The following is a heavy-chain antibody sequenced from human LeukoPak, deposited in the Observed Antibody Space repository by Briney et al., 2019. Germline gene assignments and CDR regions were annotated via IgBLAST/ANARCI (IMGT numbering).Heavy chain of an antibody. D-gene: IGHD3-3*01. CDR3: ARDPGLEWLPYPLR. V-gene: IGHV3-21*01. CDR2: ISSSSSYI. J-gene: IGHJ4*02. Sequence: XRXSXXAXXXXFXXXSMNWVRQAPGKGLEWVSSISSSSSYIYYADSVKGRFTISRDNAKNSLYLQMNSLRAEDTAVYYCARDPGLEWLPYPLRWGQGTLVTVSS. CDR1: XXXFXXXS.